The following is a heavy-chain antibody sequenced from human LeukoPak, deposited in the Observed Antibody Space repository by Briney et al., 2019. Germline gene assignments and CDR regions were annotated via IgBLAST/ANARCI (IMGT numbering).Heavy chain of an antibody. CDR3: ASGGILGDYFDY. CDR1: GGSISSGSYY. D-gene: IGHD3-16*01. Sequence: SQTLSLTCTVSGGSISSGSYYWSWIRQPAGKGLEWIGRIYTSGSTNYNPSLKSRVTISVDTSKNQFSLKLSSVTAADTAVYYCASGGILGDYFDYWGQGTLVTVSS. V-gene: IGHV4-61*02. CDR2: IYTSGST. J-gene: IGHJ4*02.